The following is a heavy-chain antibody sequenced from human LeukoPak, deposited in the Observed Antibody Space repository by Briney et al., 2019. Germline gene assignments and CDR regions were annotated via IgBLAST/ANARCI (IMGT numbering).Heavy chain of an antibody. CDR1: GFTLSSYE. CDR2: IDYDGGSG. J-gene: IGHJ4*02. Sequence: GGSLRLSCTVSGFTLSSYEMSWIRQAPGKGLEWVSSIDYDGGSGHYADSVKGRFTISRDNSNNTLFLHLNSLRGEDTAVYYCAKGKLQCSSGPLEYWGQGTLVTVSS. CDR3: AKGKLQCSSGPLEY. V-gene: IGHV3-23*01. D-gene: IGHD6-19*01.